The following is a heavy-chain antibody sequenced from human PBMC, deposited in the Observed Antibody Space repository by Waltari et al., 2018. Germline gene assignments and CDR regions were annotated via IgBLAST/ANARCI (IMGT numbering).Heavy chain of an antibody. D-gene: IGHD6-19*01. CDR1: GHTFPNYY. V-gene: IGHV1-46*01. CDR2: INPSDGTT. J-gene: IGHJ4*02. Sequence: QVQLVQSGTEVKKPGASVQVSCTASGHTFPNYYITWARQAPGQGLEWMGVINPSDGTTSYAQKFQGRVTMTRDTSTSTVYMELSSLRSEDTAVYYCARVITVVGTYRRTFDYWGRGTLVTVSS. CDR3: ARVITVVGTYRRTFDY.